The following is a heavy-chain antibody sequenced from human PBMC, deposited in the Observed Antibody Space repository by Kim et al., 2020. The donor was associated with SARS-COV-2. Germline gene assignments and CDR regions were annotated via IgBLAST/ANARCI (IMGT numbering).Heavy chain of an antibody. CDR3: ARVPGSGTYYHFDY. V-gene: IGHV1-3*01. Sequence: ASVKVSCKASGYTFTNFPMHWVRQAPGQRLEWMGWINAGNGNTKYSQKFQGRVTITRDTSASTAYMELSSLRSEDTAVFYCARVPGSGTYYHFDYWGQGTLVTVSS. CDR1: GYTFTNFP. D-gene: IGHD3-10*01. J-gene: IGHJ4*02. CDR2: INAGNGNT.